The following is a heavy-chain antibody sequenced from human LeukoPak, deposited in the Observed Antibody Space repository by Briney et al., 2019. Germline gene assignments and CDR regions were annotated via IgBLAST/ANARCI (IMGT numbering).Heavy chain of an antibody. Sequence: GGSLRLSCAASGFTVSSNYMSWVRQAPGKGLEWVSAISGSGGSTYYADSVKGRFTISRDNSKNTLYLQMNSLRAEDTAVYYCAKNHERVVPAAYFDYWGQGTLVTVSS. V-gene: IGHV3-23*01. J-gene: IGHJ4*02. CDR3: AKNHERVVPAAYFDY. D-gene: IGHD2-2*01. CDR1: GFTVSSNY. CDR2: ISGSGGST.